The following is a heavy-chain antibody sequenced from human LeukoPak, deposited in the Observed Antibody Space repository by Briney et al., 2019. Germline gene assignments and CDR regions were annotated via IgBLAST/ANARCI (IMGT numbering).Heavy chain of an antibody. CDR1: GFTFSSYS. CDR2: INHSGST. CDR3: ARARYGSGSYPIDY. V-gene: IGHV4-34*01. Sequence: TGGSLRLSCAASGFTFSSYSMNWVRQPPGKGLEWIGEINHSGSTNYNPSLKSRVTISVDTSKNQFSLKLSSVTAADTAVYYCARARYGSGSYPIDYWGQGTLVTVSS. D-gene: IGHD3-10*01. J-gene: IGHJ4*02.